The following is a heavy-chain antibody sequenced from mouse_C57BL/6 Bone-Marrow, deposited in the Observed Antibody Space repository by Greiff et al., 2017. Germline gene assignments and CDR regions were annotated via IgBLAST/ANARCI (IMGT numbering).Heavy chain of an antibody. CDR3: ARHRWLLRDYAMDY. CDR2: ISNGGGST. V-gene: IGHV5-12*01. J-gene: IGHJ4*01. Sequence: EVKVVESGGGLVQPGGSLKLSCAASGFTFSDYYMYWVRQTPEKRLEWVAYISNGGGSTYYPDTVKGRFTISRDNAKNTLYLQMSRLKSEDTAMYYCARHRWLLRDYAMDYWGQGTSVTVSS. CDR1: GFTFSDYY. D-gene: IGHD2-3*01.